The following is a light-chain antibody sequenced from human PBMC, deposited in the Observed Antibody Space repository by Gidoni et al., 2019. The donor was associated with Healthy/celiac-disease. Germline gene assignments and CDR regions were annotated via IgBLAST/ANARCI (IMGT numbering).Light chain of an antibody. V-gene: IGLV3-21*02. CDR1: NIGGRN. J-gene: IGLJ1*01. CDR3: QVWDSLGYYPGV. CDR2: DDR. Sequence: SYVLTQPLSVSVAPGQTAAITCLGNNIGGRNVHGYQYKPVHAPVLSVYDDRARPSGIPERFSGSNSGSSATLAISRVEAGDEADYYCQVWDSLGYYPGVFGTGTKVTVL.